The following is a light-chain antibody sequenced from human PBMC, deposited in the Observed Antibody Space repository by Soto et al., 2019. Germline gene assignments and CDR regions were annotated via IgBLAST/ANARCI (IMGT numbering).Light chain of an antibody. J-gene: IGKJ1*01. CDR1: QSVSRKF. CDR3: QQYDRSPWT. Sequence: EIVLTQSPGTLSLSPGETATLSCRASQSVSRKFLAWYQQKFGQAPRLLIYGASTRATGIPDRFSGSGSGTDFTLTVSRLEPEDFAAYYCQQYDRSPWTFGPGTKVDNK. CDR2: GAS. V-gene: IGKV3-20*01.